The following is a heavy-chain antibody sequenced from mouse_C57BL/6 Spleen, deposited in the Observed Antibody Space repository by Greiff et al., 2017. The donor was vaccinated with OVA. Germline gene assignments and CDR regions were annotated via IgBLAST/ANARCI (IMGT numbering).Heavy chain of an antibody. Sequence: VKLQQPGTELVKPGASVKLSCKASGYTFTSYWMPWVKQRPGQGLEWIGNINPSNGGTNYNEKFKSKATLTVDKSSSTAYMQLSSLTSEDSAVYYCAGHDYDWYFDVWGTGTTVTVSS. CDR3: AGHDYDWYFDV. D-gene: IGHD2-4*01. CDR1: GYTFTSYW. J-gene: IGHJ1*03. V-gene: IGHV1-53*01. CDR2: INPSNGGT.